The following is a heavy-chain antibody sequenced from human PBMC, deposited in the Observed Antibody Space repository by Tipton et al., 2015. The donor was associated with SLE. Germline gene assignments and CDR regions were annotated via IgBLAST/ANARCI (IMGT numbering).Heavy chain of an antibody. Sequence: GSLRLSCAASGFTFSSYAMSWVRQAPGKGLEWVSAISGSGGSTYYADSVKGRFTISRDNSKNTLYLQMNSLRAEDTAVYYCANGGALLYDYYGSGSIEEYFQHWGQGTLVTVSA. CDR3: ANGGALLYDYYGSGSIEEYFQH. D-gene: IGHD3-10*01. J-gene: IGHJ1*01. CDR2: ISGSGGST. V-gene: IGHV3-23*01. CDR1: GFTFSSYA.